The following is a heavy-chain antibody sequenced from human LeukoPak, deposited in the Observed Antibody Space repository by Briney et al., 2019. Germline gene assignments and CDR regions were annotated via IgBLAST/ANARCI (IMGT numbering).Heavy chain of an antibody. D-gene: IGHD6-19*01. CDR3: ARDSSSGYYPGLYFQH. J-gene: IGHJ1*01. V-gene: IGHV4-38-2*02. CDR2: IHHSGST. Sequence: SETLSLTCTVSGDSISSGYYWGWIRQPPGKGPEWIGSIHHSGSTYYNPSLKSRVTMSVDTSKNQFSLKLSSVTAADTAMYYCARDSSSGYYPGLYFQHWGQGTLVTVSS. CDR1: GDSISSGYY.